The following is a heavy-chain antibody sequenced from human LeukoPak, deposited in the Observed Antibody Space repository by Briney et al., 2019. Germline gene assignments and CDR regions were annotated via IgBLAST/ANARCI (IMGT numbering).Heavy chain of an antibody. J-gene: IGHJ4*02. CDR2: IYHSGST. CDR1: GYSISSGYY. Sequence: SETLSLTCTVSGYSISSGYYWGWIRQPPGKGLEWIGSIYHSGSTYYNPSLKSRVTISVDTSKNQFSLKLSSVTAADTAVYYCARDGVHDYGDCFDYWGQGTLVTVSS. D-gene: IGHD4-17*01. V-gene: IGHV4-38-2*02. CDR3: ARDGVHDYGDCFDY.